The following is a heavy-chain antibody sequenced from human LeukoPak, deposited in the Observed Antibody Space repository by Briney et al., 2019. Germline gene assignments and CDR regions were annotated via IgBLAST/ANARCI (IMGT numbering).Heavy chain of an antibody. CDR1: GYTFTSYG. CDR3: AGGLGYCSSTSCYPLYYYYYYMDV. V-gene: IGHV1-18*01. CDR2: ISAYNGNT. D-gene: IGHD2-2*01. J-gene: IGHJ6*03. Sequence: ASVKVSCKASGYTFTSYGISWVRQAPGQGLEWMGWISAYNGNTNYAQKLQGRVTMTTDTSTSTAYMELRSLRSDDTAVYYCAGGLGYCSSTSCYPLYYYYYYMDVWGKGTTVTVSS.